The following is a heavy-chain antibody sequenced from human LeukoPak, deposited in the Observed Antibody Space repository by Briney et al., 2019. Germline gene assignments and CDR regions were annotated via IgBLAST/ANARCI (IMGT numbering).Heavy chain of an antibody. CDR3: AELGITMIGGV. D-gene: IGHD3-10*02. V-gene: IGHV3-48*03. CDR2: ISSSGSTI. CDR1: GFTFSSYE. Sequence: GGSLRLSCAASGFTFSSYEMNWIRQAPGKGLEWVSYISSSGSTIYYADSVKGRFTISRDNAKNSLYLQMNSLRAEDTAVYYCAELGITMIGGVWGKGTTVTVSS. J-gene: IGHJ6*04.